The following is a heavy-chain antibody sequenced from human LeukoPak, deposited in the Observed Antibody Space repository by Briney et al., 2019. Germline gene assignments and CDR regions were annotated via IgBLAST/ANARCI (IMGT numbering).Heavy chain of an antibody. Sequence: NPSETLSLTCTVSGGSISSSGHYWGWIRQPPGRGLEWIGCAFYGGPTHYNPSLASRNTISVNTSRNQFSLKLNSLTAADTALYFFSGMGSNGLPYYSGLDVWGQGTTVTVSS. V-gene: IGHV4-39*01. CDR3: SGMGSNGLPYYSGLDV. CDR1: GGSISSSGHY. CDR2: AFYGGPT. D-gene: IGHD6-19*01. J-gene: IGHJ6*02.